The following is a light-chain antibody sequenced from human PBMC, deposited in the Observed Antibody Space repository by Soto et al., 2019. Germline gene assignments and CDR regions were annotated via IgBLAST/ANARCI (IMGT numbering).Light chain of an antibody. CDR2: GNS. V-gene: IGLV1-40*01. J-gene: IGLJ2*01. CDR3: QSYDSSSPVV. Sequence: QSVLTQPPSVSGAPGQRVTISCTGSSSNIGAGYDVHWYQQLPGTAPKLLIYGNSNRPSGVPDRFSGSKSGTSASLAITGLQAEDEADYYCQSYDSSSPVVFGGGTKPTVL. CDR1: SSNIGAGYD.